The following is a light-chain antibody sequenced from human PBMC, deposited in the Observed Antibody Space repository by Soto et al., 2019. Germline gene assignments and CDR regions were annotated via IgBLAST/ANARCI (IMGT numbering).Light chain of an antibody. J-gene: IGKJ1*01. CDR3: QQHDSSPRT. CDR1: QSVSRSF. V-gene: IGKV3-20*01. Sequence: EIVLTQSPGTLSLSPGERATLSCRASQSVSRSFLAWYQQNPGQAPRLLIYGASSRATGIPDRFSGSGSGTVFTITISRLEPEDFAVYFCQQHDSSPRTFGQGTKVEIK. CDR2: GAS.